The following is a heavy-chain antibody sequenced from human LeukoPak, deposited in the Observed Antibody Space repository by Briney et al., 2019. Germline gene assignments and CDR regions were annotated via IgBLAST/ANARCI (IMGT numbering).Heavy chain of an antibody. Sequence: GGSLRLSCAASGFTVSSNYMNWVRQAPGKGLEGVSVIYTGDTTDYADSVKGRFTISRDNSKNTLYLQMNSLRAEDTAVYYCARDMGGASVSFDYWGQGALVTVSS. V-gene: IGHV3-53*01. CDR3: ARDMGGASVSFDY. D-gene: IGHD1-26*01. J-gene: IGHJ4*02. CDR2: IYTGDTT. CDR1: GFTVSSNY.